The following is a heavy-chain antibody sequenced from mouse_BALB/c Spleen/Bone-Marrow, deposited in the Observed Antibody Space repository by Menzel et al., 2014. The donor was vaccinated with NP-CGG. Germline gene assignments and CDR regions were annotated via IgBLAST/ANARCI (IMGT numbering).Heavy chain of an antibody. D-gene: IGHD2-4*01. CDR1: GFTFSDYY. J-gene: IGHJ2*01. CDR3: ARGRIYYDYDVGDY. Sequence: VQLKESGGGLVKPGGSLKLSCAASGFTFSDYYMYWVRQTPEKRLEWVATISDGGSYTYYPDSVKGRFTISRDNAKNNLYLRMSSLKSEDTAMYYCARGRIYYDYDVGDYWGQGTTLTVSS. V-gene: IGHV5-4*02. CDR2: ISDGGSYT.